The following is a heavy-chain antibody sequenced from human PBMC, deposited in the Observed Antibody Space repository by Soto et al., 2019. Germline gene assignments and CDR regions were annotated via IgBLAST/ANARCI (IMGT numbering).Heavy chain of an antibody. V-gene: IGHV1-69*01. CDR3: ARDHGYYDSSALEWFDP. CDR2: IIPIFGTA. D-gene: IGHD3-22*01. J-gene: IGHJ5*02. CDR1: GGTFSSYA. Sequence: QVQLVQSGAEVKKPGSSVKVSCKASGGTFSSYAISWVRQAPGQGLEWMGGIIPIFGTANYAQKIQGRVTITADESTSTAYMELSSLRSEDTAVYYCARDHGYYDSSALEWFDPWGQGTLVTVSS.